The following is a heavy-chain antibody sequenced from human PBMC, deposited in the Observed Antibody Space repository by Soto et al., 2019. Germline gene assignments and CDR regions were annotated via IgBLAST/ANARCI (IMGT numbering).Heavy chain of an antibody. CDR1: GFTFSSYA. V-gene: IGHV3-23*01. CDR3: VRESYRYYHYIMDV. Sequence: GGSLRLSCAASGFTFSSYAMSWVRQAPGKGLEWVSAIRGSGGSTYYAESVKDRFTISRDNSKNTVYLQMIGLRAEDTAVYYCVRESYRYYHYIMDVWGQGTTVTVSS. CDR2: IRGSGGST. D-gene: IGHD3-16*02. J-gene: IGHJ6*02.